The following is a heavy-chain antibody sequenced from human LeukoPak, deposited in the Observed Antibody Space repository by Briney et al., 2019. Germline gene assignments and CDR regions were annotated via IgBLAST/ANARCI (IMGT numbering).Heavy chain of an antibody. CDR2: INPDSGGT. Sequence: ASVKVSCKASGYTFTGYYMHWVRQASGQGLEWMGQINPDSGGTYYAQKFQGRVTVTRDTSISTAYMQLSRLSSDDTAVYYCARGGYYDSSGYYYGGNYYMDVWGKGTTVTVSS. CDR3: ARGGYYDSSGYYYGGNYYMDV. CDR1: GYTFTGYY. V-gene: IGHV1-2*06. J-gene: IGHJ6*03. D-gene: IGHD3-22*01.